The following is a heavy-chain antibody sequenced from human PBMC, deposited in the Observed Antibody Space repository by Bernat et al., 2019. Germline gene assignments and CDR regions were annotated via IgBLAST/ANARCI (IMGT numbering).Heavy chain of an antibody. CDR2: IYSGGST. CDR3: ARTLHSSSDDY. J-gene: IGHJ4*02. V-gene: IGHV3-66*01. D-gene: IGHD6-13*01. CDR1: GFSVSSNY. Sequence: EVQLVESGGGLVQPGGSLRLSCAASGFSVSSNYMSWVRQAPGKGLEWVSVIYSGGSTYYADSVKGRFTISRDNSKNTLYLQMNSLRAEDTAVYYCARTLHSSSDDYWGQGTLVTVSS.